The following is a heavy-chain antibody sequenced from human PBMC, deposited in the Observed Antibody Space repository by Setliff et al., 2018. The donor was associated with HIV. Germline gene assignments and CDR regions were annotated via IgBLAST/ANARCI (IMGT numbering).Heavy chain of an antibody. CDR3: ARAAAGNTGPFDL. CDR2: IYYSGST. Sequence: SETLSLTCTVSGGSISSYYWSWIRQPPGKGLEWIGYIYYSGSTNYNPPLKSRVTISVDTSKNQFSLRLTPVTASDTAVYSCARAAAGNTGPFDLWGQGSPVTVSS. CDR1: GGSISSYY. J-gene: IGHJ4*02. D-gene: IGHD4-17*01. V-gene: IGHV4-59*08.